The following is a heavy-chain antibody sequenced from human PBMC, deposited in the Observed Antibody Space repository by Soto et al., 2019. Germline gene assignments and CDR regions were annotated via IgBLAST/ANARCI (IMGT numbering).Heavy chain of an antibody. Sequence: PSETLSLTCTVFGGSISSYYWSWIRQPPGKALEWIGYIYYSGSTNYNPSLKSRVTISVDTSKNQFSLKLSSVTAADTAVYYCARNNCISTSCYGTDWFDPWGQGTLVTVSS. CDR1: GGSISSYY. CDR2: IYYSGST. CDR3: ARNNCISTSCYGTDWFDP. V-gene: IGHV4-59*01. D-gene: IGHD2-2*01. J-gene: IGHJ5*02.